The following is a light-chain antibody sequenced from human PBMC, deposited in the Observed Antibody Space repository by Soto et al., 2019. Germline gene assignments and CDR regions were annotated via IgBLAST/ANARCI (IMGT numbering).Light chain of an antibody. Sequence: DIQMNQSPSTLSGSVGDRVTITCRASQTISSWLAWYQQKPGKAPKLLIYKASTLKSGVPSRFSGSGSGTEFTLTISSLQPDDFATYYCQHYNSYSEAFGQGIKVELK. J-gene: IGKJ1*01. CDR1: QTISSW. V-gene: IGKV1-5*03. CDR3: QHYNSYSEA. CDR2: KAS.